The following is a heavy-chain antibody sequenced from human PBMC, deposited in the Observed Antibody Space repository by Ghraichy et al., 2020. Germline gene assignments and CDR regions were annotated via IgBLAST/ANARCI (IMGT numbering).Heavy chain of an antibody. Sequence: ASVKVSCKASGYTFTSYGVSWVRQAPGQGLEWMGWISAYNGNTNYAQKLQGRVTMTTDTSTSTAYMELRSLRSDDTAVYYCARDRHIVVVTAISRGLGYYYGMDVWGQGTTVTVSS. CDR2: ISAYNGNT. J-gene: IGHJ6*02. CDR1: GYTFTSYG. V-gene: IGHV1-18*01. CDR3: ARDRHIVVVTAISRGLGYYYGMDV. D-gene: IGHD2-21*02.